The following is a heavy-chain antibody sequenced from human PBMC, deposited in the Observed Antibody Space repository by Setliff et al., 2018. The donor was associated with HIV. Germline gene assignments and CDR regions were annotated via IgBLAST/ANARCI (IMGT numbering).Heavy chain of an antibody. J-gene: IGHJ3*02. CDR3: TRRQSYYDILNGRAFDALDI. D-gene: IGHD3-9*01. V-gene: IGHV4-59*08. CDR1: GGSISSHY. CDR2: IYYGGST. Sequence: SETLSLTCTVSGGSISSHYWSWIRQPPGKGLEWSGYIYYGGSTNYNPSLKSRITISVATSKNQFSLKLGSVTAADTAVYSCTRRQSYYDILNGRAFDALDIWGQGTKVTVSS.